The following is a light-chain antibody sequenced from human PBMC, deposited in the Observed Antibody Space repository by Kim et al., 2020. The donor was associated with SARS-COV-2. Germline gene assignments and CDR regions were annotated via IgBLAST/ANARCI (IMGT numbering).Light chain of an antibody. Sequence: APGKTARVTRGGNDIGNKRVHWYQQKPGQAPVLVIYYDSDRPSGIPERFSGSNSGNTATLTISRVEAGDEADYYCQVWDSSSDHRVFGGGTQLTVL. CDR3: QVWDSSSDHRV. J-gene: IGLJ3*02. CDR2: YDS. V-gene: IGLV3-21*04. CDR1: DIGNKR.